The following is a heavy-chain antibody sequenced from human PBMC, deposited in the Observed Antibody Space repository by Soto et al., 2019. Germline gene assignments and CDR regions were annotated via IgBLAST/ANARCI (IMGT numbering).Heavy chain of an antibody. J-gene: IGHJ5*02. CDR2: IYGDDDK. CDR3: APALTTNWFDP. Sequence: QITLKESGPTLVRPTQTLTLTCTFSGFSLRTSGVGVGWIRQPPGKALEWLALIYGDDDKRYSPSLKSRLTITKDTSKNQVVLTMTNMDPVDTATYFCAPALTTNWFDPWGQGTLVTVSS. D-gene: IGHD4-17*01. CDR1: GFSLRTSGVG. V-gene: IGHV2-5*02.